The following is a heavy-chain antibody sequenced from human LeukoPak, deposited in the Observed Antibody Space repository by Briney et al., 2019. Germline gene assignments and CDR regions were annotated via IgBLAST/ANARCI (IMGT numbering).Heavy chain of an antibody. CDR1: GFTFSSYG. V-gene: IGHV3-30*02. J-gene: IGHJ4*02. D-gene: IGHD3-9*01. Sequence: QAGGSLRLSCAASGFTFSSYGMHWVRQAPGKGLEWVAFIRYDGSNKYYADSVKGRFTISRDNSKNTLYLQMNSLRAEDTAVYYCAKVPHFDILTGYVDYWGQGTLVTVSS. CDR2: IRYDGSNK. CDR3: AKVPHFDILTGYVDY.